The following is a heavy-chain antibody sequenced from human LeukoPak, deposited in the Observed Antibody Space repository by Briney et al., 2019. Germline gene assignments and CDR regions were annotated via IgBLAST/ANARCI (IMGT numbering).Heavy chain of an antibody. CDR1: GGTFSSYA. CDR2: IIPIFGIA. CDR3: AGDDYYDSSGYYYLGAFDI. J-gene: IGHJ3*02. V-gene: IGHV1-69*04. D-gene: IGHD3-22*01. Sequence: ASVKVSCKASGGTFSSYAISWVRQAPGQGLEWRGRIIPIFGIANYAQKFQGRVTITADKSTSTAYMELSSLRSEDTAVYYCAGDDYYDSSGYYYLGAFDIWGQGTMVTVSS.